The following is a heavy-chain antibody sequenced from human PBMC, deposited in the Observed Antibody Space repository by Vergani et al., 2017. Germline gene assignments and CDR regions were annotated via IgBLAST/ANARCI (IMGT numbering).Heavy chain of an antibody. CDR1: GYSFNNYA. Sequence: QEQLVQSGSELKKPGASVKVSCKASGYSFNNYAIHLVRQAPGQGLEWMGWINPTTGNPTYARAFTGRFVFSLDTSISTAYLQIGSLKAEDTAVYFCARAKRCRLAVGATDSWGQGTLLTVSS. CDR3: ARAKRCRLAVGATDS. CDR2: INPTTGNP. J-gene: IGHJ4*02. V-gene: IGHV7-4-1*01. D-gene: IGHD6-19*01.